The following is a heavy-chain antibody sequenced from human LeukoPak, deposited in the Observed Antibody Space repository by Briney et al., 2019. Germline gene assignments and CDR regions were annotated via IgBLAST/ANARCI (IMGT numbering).Heavy chain of an antibody. CDR1: GFTFSDYA. V-gene: IGHV3-7*03. CDR3: ERDLGYINSL. CDR2: IRQDANVK. J-gene: IGHJ4*02. Sequence: GGSLRLSCAASGFTFSDYALIWVRQAPGKGLQWVASIRQDANVKYYVESVRGRFTISRDNAENSLYLQMNNLRDEDTALYYCERDLGYINSLWGQGTLVTISS. D-gene: IGHD5-24*01.